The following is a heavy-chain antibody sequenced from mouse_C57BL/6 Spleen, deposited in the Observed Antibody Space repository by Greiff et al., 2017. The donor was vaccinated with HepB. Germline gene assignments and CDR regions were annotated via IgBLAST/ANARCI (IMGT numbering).Heavy chain of an antibody. CDR3: ARDIEYASMDY. CDR2: ISDGGSYT. D-gene: IGHD5-1*01. J-gene: IGHJ4*01. CDR1: GFTFSSYA. Sequence: EVKLVESGGGLVKPGGSLKLSCAASGFTFSSYAMSWVRQTPEKRLEWVATISDGGSYTYYPDNVKGRFTISRDNAKNNLYLQMSHLKSEDTAMYYCARDIEYASMDYWGQGTSVTVSS. V-gene: IGHV5-4*01.